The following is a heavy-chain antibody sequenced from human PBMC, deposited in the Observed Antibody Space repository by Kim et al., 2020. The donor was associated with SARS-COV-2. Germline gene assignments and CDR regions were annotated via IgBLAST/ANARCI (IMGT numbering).Heavy chain of an antibody. D-gene: IGHD3-22*01. CDR3: AKELSSGYYPNNFDY. J-gene: IGHJ4*02. Sequence: GGSLRLSCAASGFTFSNYAMTWVRQAPGKGLEWVSGISGGSGATYYADSVKGRFSSARDSSKNTLYLLMNSLRAEDTAVYYCAKELSSGYYPNNFDYWGQGTLVTVSS. CDR1: GFTFSNYA. CDR2: ISGGSGAT. V-gene: IGHV3-23*01.